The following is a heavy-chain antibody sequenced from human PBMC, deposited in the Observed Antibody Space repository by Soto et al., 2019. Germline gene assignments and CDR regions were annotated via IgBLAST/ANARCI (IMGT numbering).Heavy chain of an antibody. CDR1: VVSIMDDH. CDR2: VHFSGST. J-gene: IGHJ4*01. D-gene: IGHD6-13*01. Sequence: SESLSLTCDVSVVSIMDDHRSWIRQAPWKGLEWVGYVHFSGSTTYNPSLAPRLNISFDMSKSQVYLQLTFVTAADTAVYYCARFGAAAAHDDNWGRGVLVT. CDR3: ARFGAAAAHDDN. V-gene: IGHV4-59*01.